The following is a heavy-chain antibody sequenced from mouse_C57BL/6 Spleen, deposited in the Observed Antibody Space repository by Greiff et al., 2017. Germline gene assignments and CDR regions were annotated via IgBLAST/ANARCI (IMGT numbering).Heavy chain of an antibody. D-gene: IGHD1-1*01. CDR3: ARLGIYYGSSYDAMDY. CDR1: GYTFTSYW. CDR2: IYPSDSET. Sequence: QVQLQQPGAELVRPGSSVKLSCKASGYTFTSYWMDWVKQRPGQGLEWIGNIYPSDSETHYNQKFKDKATLTVDKSSSTAYMQLSSLTSEASAVYYCARLGIYYGSSYDAMDYWGQGTSVTVSS. V-gene: IGHV1-61*01. J-gene: IGHJ4*01.